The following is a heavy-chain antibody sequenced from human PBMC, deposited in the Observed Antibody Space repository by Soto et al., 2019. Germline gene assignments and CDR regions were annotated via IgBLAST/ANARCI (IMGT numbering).Heavy chain of an antibody. J-gene: IGHJ6*02. D-gene: IGHD5-12*01. CDR1: GGSISSGGYY. CDR2: IYYSGST. Sequence: QVQLQESGPGLVKPSQTLSLTCTVSGGSISSGGYYWSWIRQHPGKGLEWIGYIYYSGSTYYNPSLKRRVTRPVNTSKNQSSLKLSSVTAADTAVYYCAREAWLQFDYYGMDVWGQGTTVTVSS. CDR3: AREAWLQFDYYGMDV. V-gene: IGHV4-31*03.